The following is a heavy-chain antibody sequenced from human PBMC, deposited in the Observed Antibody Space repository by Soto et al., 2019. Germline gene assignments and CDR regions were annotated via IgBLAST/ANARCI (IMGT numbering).Heavy chain of an antibody. CDR3: ARDRGYDILTGYRYGDFDY. Sequence: SETLSLTCGVSGGYISSSNWWSWVSQTPGKGLEWIGEIYHSGSTNYNPSLKSRVTISVDKSKNQFSLKLSSVTAADTAVYYCARDRGYDILTGYRYGDFDYWGQGTLVTVSS. CDR1: GGYISSSNW. J-gene: IGHJ4*02. CDR2: IYHSGST. V-gene: IGHV4-4*02. D-gene: IGHD3-9*01.